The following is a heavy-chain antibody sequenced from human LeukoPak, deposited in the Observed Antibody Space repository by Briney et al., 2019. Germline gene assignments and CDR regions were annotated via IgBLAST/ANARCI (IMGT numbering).Heavy chain of an antibody. V-gene: IGHV3-20*04. D-gene: IGHD5-18*01. CDR1: GFTFDDYG. CDR3: AKVSGYSYGSFDY. J-gene: IGHJ4*02. Sequence: GGSLRLSCAASGFTFDDYGMSWVRQAPGKGLEWVSGINWNGGSTGYADSVKGRFTISRDNSKNTLYLQMNSLRAEDTAIYYCAKVSGYSYGSFDYWGQGTLVTVSS. CDR2: INWNGGST.